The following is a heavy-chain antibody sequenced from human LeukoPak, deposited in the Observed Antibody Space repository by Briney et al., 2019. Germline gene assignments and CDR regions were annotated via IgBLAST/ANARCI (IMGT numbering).Heavy chain of an antibody. V-gene: IGHV4-30-2*01. CDR2: IYHSGST. D-gene: IGHD6-19*01. J-gene: IGHJ5*02. Sequence: NPSETLSLTCTVSGGSISSGGYYWSWIRQPPGKGLEWIGCIYHSGSTNYNPSLKSQVTISVDRSKNQFSLKLSSVTAADTAVYYCARGYSSGWYAWFDPWGQGTLVTVSS. CDR1: GGSISSGGYY. CDR3: ARGYSSGWYAWFDP.